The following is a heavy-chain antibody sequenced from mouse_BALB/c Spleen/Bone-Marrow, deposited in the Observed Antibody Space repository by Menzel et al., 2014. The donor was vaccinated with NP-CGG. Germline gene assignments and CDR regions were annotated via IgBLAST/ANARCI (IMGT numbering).Heavy chain of an antibody. V-gene: IGHV14-3*02. Sequence: DVKLVESGAELAKPGASVKLSCTASGFNIKDTYMHWVKQRPEQGLEWIGRIDPANGNTKYDPKFQGKATITADTSSNTAYLQLSSLTSEDTAVYYCASYDYGYYFDYWGQGTTLTVSS. CDR1: GFNIKDTY. CDR3: ASYDYGYYFDY. D-gene: IGHD2-4*01. J-gene: IGHJ2*01. CDR2: IDPANGNT.